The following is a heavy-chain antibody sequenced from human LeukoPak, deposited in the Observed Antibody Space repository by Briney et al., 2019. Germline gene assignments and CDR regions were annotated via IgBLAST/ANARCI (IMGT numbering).Heavy chain of an antibody. J-gene: IGHJ4*02. Sequence: KPSETLSLTCTVSGGSLSSYYWNWTRQPPGKGLEWIGYNFYSGSTNYNPSLKGRATISKDTSKNQFSLKLSSVTAADTAVYYCARDLGYGDPFDYWGQGTLVTVSS. CDR2: NFYSGST. CDR3: ARDLGYGDPFDY. V-gene: IGHV4-59*01. D-gene: IGHD4-17*01. CDR1: GGSLSSYY.